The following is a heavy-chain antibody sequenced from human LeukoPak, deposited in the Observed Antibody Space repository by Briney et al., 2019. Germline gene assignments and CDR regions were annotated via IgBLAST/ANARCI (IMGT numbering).Heavy chain of an antibody. CDR1: GYTFTIYY. CDR3: ARDGVGYYDSSGYYYFQH. CDR2: SNPNSGGT. Sequence: ASVKVSCKSSGYTFTIYYMHWVRQAPGQRLEWMGWSNPNSGGTTYAQKFQGRVTMTRDTSISTAYMELSRLRSEDTAVYYCARDGVGYYDSSGYYYFQHWGQGTLVTVSS. V-gene: IGHV1-2*02. D-gene: IGHD3-22*01. J-gene: IGHJ1*01.